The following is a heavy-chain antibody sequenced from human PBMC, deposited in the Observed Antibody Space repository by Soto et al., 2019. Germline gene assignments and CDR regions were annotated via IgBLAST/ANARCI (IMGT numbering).Heavy chain of an antibody. D-gene: IGHD3-3*01. Sequence: ALVKVSCKAAGYTFTIYYMRWGRQAPGQGLEWMGIINPSGGSTSYAQKFQGRVTMTRDTSTSTVYMELSSLRSEDTAVYYCAGARRSSPGVGYFDYWGQGTLVTVSS. J-gene: IGHJ4*02. CDR3: AGARRSSPGVGYFDY. CDR2: INPSGGST. CDR1: GYTFTIYY. V-gene: IGHV1-46*01.